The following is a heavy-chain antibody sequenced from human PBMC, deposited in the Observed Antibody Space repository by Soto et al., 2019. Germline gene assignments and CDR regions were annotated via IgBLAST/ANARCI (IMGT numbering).Heavy chain of an antibody. CDR3: ARDHGFGVVKGNDAFDI. V-gene: IGHV1-18*01. CDR1: GYTFTSCG. J-gene: IGHJ3*02. D-gene: IGHD3-3*01. Sequence: QVQLVQSGAEVKKPGASVKVSCKASGYTFTSCGISWVRQAPGQGLEWMGWISAYNGNTNYAQKLQGRVTMTTDTSTSTAYMELRSLRSDDTAVYYCARDHGFGVVKGNDAFDIWGQGTMVTVSS. CDR2: ISAYNGNT.